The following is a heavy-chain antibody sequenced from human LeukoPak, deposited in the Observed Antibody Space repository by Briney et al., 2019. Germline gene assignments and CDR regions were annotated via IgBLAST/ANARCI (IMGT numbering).Heavy chain of an antibody. CDR3: AGGTSDYFDR. CDR1: GFTFSDYY. V-gene: IGHV3-11*03. D-gene: IGHD1-26*01. J-gene: IGHJ4*02. Sequence: GGSLRLSCAASGFTFSDYYMSWIPQAPGKGLECVSYIGISSNYTKYAESVKGRFTVSRDNAKNSLYLQMSSLRAEDTAVYYCAGGTSDYFDRWGQGTLVTVSS. CDR2: IGISSNYT.